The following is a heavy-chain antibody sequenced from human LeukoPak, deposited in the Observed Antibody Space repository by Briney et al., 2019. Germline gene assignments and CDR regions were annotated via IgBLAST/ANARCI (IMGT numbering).Heavy chain of an antibody. CDR3: ARHPYDVFAGYYLDY. J-gene: IGHJ4*02. D-gene: IGHD3-16*01. V-gene: IGHV5-51*01. CDR2: IYPDDSDI. Sequence: GESLKTSCKASGYKFTSYWIGWVRQMPGKGPEWMGIIYPDDSDIRYSPSFQGQVTTSADKSLSTAYLQWSSLKASDSAMYYCARHPYDVFAGYYLDYWGQGTLVTVSS. CDR1: GYKFTSYW.